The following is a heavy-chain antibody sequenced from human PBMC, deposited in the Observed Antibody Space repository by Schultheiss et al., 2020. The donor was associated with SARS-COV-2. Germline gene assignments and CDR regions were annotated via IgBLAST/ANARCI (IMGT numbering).Heavy chain of an antibody. CDR1: GFTFSNAW. V-gene: IGHV3-15*01. CDR2: IRSKAYGGTT. D-gene: IGHD7-27*01. J-gene: IGHJ4*02. CDR3: TTSLGY. Sequence: GGSLRLSCAASGFTFSNAWMSWVRQAPGKGLEWVGFIRSKAYGGTTDYAAPVKGRFTISRDDSKNTLYLQMNSLKTEDTAVYYCTTSLGYWGQGTLVTVSS.